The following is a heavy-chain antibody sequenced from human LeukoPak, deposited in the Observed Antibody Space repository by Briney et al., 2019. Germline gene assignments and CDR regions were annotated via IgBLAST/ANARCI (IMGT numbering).Heavy chain of an antibody. Sequence: SETLSLTCSVSRYSISSGYYWALIRQPPGKGLEWIGSIYHSGSAYYNASLKSRVTISVDTSKNQISLELPSVTAADTALYYCARHPGYYYYYMDVWGKGTTVTISS. CDR2: IYHSGSA. CDR1: RYSISSGYY. J-gene: IGHJ6*03. CDR3: ARHPGYYYYYMDV. V-gene: IGHV4-38-2*02.